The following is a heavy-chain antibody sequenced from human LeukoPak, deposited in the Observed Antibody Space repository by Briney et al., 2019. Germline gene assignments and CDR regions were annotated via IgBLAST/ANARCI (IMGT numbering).Heavy chain of an antibody. J-gene: IGHJ6*02. CDR3: TTGLGGRYYYCGMDV. Sequence: GGSLRLSCAASGFTFSNAWMNWVRQAPGKGLGWVGRIKSKTDGGITDYAAPVKGRFTISRDDSKNTMYLQMNSLKIEDTAVYYCTTGLGGRYYYCGMDVWGQGTTVTVSS. CDR2: IKSKTDGGIT. V-gene: IGHV3-15*07. CDR1: GFTFSNAW.